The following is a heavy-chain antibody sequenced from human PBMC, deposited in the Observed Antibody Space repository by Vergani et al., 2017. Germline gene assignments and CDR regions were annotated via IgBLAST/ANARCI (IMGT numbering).Heavy chain of an antibody. V-gene: IGHV1-46*03. CDR3: AKDVRDYILGSETYSTAFYY. J-gene: IGHJ4*02. CDR2: INHHNGGT. Sequence: QVQLVQSGAAVKKPGASVRVSCKASGYSFSNHYIHGVRQAPGQGLEWMGIINHHNGGTTYAQKFEGRVTMTEETSTNTIFLELSSLRSEDAAVYFCAKDVRDYILGSETYSTAFYYWGQGTLVTGSS. CDR1: GYSFSNHY. D-gene: IGHD3-10*01.